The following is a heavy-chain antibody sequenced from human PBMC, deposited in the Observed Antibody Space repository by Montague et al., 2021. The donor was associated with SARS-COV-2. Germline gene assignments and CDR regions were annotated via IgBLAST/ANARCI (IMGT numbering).Heavy chain of an antibody. CDR1: GGSISDYY. D-gene: IGHD3-22*01. V-gene: IGHV4-59*12. CDR3: ARDAPAAYDHDNSGLRH. Sequence: SETLSLTCSVSGGSISDYYWTWIRQSPGKGLEWIGYISYSGGTNYSPSLKSRVTISVDTSKKQVSLKLRSVTAADTAVYYCARDAPAAYDHDNSGLRHWGLGTLVTVSS. CDR2: ISYSGGT. J-gene: IGHJ1*01.